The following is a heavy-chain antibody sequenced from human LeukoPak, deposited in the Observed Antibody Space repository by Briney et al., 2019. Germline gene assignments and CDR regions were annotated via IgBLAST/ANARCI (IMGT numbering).Heavy chain of an antibody. Sequence: ASVKVSCKASGYTFTSYGISWVRQAPGQGLEWMGWISAYNGNTNYAQKLQGRVTMTTDTSTSTAYMELRSLRSDDTAVYYCARRGYCSGGSCYSTKYYFDYWGQGTLVTVSS. D-gene: IGHD2-15*01. CDR2: ISAYNGNT. J-gene: IGHJ4*02. CDR3: ARRGYCSGGSCYSTKYYFDY. V-gene: IGHV1-18*01. CDR1: GYTFTSYG.